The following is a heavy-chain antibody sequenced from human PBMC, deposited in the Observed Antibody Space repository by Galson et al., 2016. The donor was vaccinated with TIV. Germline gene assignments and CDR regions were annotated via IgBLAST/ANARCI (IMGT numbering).Heavy chain of an antibody. Sequence: SVKVSCKASGGTFRSYVVTWVRQAPGQGLEWMGGIISISGTANYAQKFQGRLTITTDESTSTSYMELTSLTSADTAIYYCARGKPVAGRGIGYWGQGTLGTVSS. V-gene: IGHV1-69*05. CDR2: IISISGTA. J-gene: IGHJ4*02. CDR3: ARGKPVAGRGIGY. D-gene: IGHD6-19*01. CDR1: GGTFRSYV.